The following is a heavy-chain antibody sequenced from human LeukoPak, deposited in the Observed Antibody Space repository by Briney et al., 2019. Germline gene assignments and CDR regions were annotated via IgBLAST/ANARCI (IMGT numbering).Heavy chain of an antibody. J-gene: IGHJ2*01. CDR1: GFTFSSYA. D-gene: IGHD4-17*01. V-gene: IGHV3-30-3*01. CDR2: TSYDGSNK. CDR3: ARTTVSRAWYFDL. Sequence: GGSLRLSCAASGFTFSSYAMHWVRQAPGEGLEWVAVTSYDGSNKYYADSVKGRFTISRDNSKNTLYLQMSSLRAEDTAVYYCARTTVSRAWYFDLWGRGTLVTVSS.